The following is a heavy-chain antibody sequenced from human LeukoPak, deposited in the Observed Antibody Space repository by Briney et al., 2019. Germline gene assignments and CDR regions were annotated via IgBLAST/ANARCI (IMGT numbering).Heavy chain of an antibody. CDR3: ARRFRTTLVRGVRTFNAFDI. CDR2: IYYSGST. D-gene: IGHD3-10*01. CDR1: GGSISSSSYY. V-gene: IGHV4-39*01. Sequence: SETLSLTCTVSGGSISSSSYYWGWIRQPPGKGLEWIGSIYYSGSTYYNPSLKSRVTISVDTSKSQFSLKLTSVTAADTAVYYCARRFRTTLVRGVRTFNAFDIWGQGTMVTVSS. J-gene: IGHJ3*02.